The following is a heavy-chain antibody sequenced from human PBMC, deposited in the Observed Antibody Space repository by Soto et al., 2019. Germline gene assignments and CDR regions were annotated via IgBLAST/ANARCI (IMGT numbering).Heavy chain of an antibody. D-gene: IGHD3-22*01. V-gene: IGHV3-30-3*01. CDR1: GFTFSSYA. Sequence: GGSLRLSCAASGFTFSSYAMHWVRQAPGKGLEWVAVISYDGSNKYYADSVKGRFTISRDNSKNTLYLQMNSLRAEDTAVYYCARNAYDSSGYYIPGYWGQGTLVTVSS. J-gene: IGHJ4*02. CDR2: ISYDGSNK. CDR3: ARNAYDSSGYYIPGY.